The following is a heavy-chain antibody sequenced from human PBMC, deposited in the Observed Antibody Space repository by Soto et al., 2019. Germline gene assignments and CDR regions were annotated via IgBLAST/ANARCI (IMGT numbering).Heavy chain of an antibody. D-gene: IGHD3-3*01. J-gene: IGHJ3*02. Sequence: EVQLVESGGGLVKPGGSLRLSCAASGFTFSNAWMNWVRQAPGKGLEWVGRIKSKTDGGTTDYAAPVKGRFTISRDDSKNTLYLQMNSLKTEDTAVYYCTTGVITIFGVVTGHDAFDIWGQGTMVTVSS. V-gene: IGHV3-15*07. CDR3: TTGVITIFGVVTGHDAFDI. CDR1: GFTFSNAW. CDR2: IKSKTDGGTT.